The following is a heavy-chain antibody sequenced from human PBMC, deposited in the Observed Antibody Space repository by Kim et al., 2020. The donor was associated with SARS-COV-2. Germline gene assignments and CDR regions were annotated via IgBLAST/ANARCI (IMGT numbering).Heavy chain of an antibody. V-gene: IGHV1-18*01. J-gene: IGHJ6*02. CDR3: ARDPYYCSGDDCYSSVGDV. CDR2: ISAYNGKT. D-gene: IGHD2-15*01. CDR1: GYTFTNYA. Sequence: ASVKVSCKASGYTFTNYAISWVRQAPGQGLEWMGWISAYNGKTNYAQRFQGRVTVTTDTSTSTAYMELRSLTSDDTAVYYCARDPYYCSGDDCYSSVGDVWGQGTTVTVSS.